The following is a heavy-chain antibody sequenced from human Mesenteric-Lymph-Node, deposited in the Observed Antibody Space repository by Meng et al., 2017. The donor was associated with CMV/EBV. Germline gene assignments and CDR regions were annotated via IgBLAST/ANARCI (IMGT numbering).Heavy chain of an antibody. CDR2: ISYDGSNK. Sequence: GESLKISCAASGFTFSSYAMHWVRQAPGKGLEWVAVISYDGSNKYYADSVKGRFTISRDNSKNTLYLQMNSLRAEDTAVYYCAGDFWSGGVGWGQGTLVTVSS. CDR1: GFTFSSYA. V-gene: IGHV3-30*14. J-gene: IGHJ4*02. CDR3: AGDFWSGGVG. D-gene: IGHD3-3*01.